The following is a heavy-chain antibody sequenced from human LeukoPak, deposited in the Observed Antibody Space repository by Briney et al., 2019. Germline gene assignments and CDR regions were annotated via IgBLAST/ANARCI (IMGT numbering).Heavy chain of an antibody. CDR2: IIPIFGTA. Sequence: SVKVSCKASGGTFSSYAISWVRQAPGQGLEWMGGIIPIFGTANYAQKFQGRVTITTDESTSTAYMELSSLRSEDTAVYYCARGTRETDYYFDYWGQGTLVTVSS. D-gene: IGHD3-10*01. CDR3: ARGTRETDYYFDY. CDR1: GGTFSSYA. J-gene: IGHJ4*02. V-gene: IGHV1-69*05.